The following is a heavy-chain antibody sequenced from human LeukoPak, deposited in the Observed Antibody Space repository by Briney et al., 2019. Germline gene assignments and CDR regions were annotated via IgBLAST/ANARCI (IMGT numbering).Heavy chain of an antibody. CDR2: ISGSGSNT. Sequence: PGGSLRLSCAASGFTFSSFPMSWVRQAPGKGLERVSLISGSGSNTYYADPVKGRFTISRDNSKNTLYLQMNSLRAEDTAVYYCAKEKPTTTAFDYWGQGTLVPVSS. CDR1: GFTFSSFP. V-gene: IGHV3-23*01. D-gene: IGHD4-17*01. CDR3: AKEKPTTTAFDY. J-gene: IGHJ4*02.